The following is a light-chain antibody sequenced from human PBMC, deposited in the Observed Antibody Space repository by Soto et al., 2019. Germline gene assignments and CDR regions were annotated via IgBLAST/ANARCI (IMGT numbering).Light chain of an antibody. CDR1: QGIRNV. CDR3: LQDYNYPRT. V-gene: IGKV1-6*01. J-gene: IGKJ2*01. Sequence: AIQMTQSPSSLSASVGDRVTITCRASQGIRNVLGWYQQKPGKAPKLLIYAATSLQSGVPSRFSGSGSGTDFSLTISSLQPEDSATYYYLQDYNYPRTFGQGTKREIK. CDR2: AAT.